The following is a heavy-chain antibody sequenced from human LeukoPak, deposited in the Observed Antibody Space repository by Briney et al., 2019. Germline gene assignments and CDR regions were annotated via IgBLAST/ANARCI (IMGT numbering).Heavy chain of an antibody. Sequence: ASVKVSCKASGYTFTRYYMHWVRQPAGQGGAWMGWINPNSGGTKYVQKFQGRVTMTRDTTITTAYMELSRLRSDDTAVYYCARGPLLPSSGWTPSTPYWGQGTLVTVSS. J-gene: IGHJ4*02. D-gene: IGHD6-25*01. V-gene: IGHV1-2*02. CDR2: INPNSGGT. CDR3: ARGPLLPSSGWTPSTPY. CDR1: GYTFTRYY.